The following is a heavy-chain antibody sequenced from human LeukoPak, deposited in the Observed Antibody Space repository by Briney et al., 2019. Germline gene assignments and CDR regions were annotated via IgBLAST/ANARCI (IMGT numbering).Heavy chain of an antibody. CDR2: ISGLSSYT. Sequence: PGGSPRLSCSASGFTFSDYDMNWVRQAPGKGLEWVSSISGLSSYTYYGESVKGRFSISRDNAKNSLYLQMNSLGAEDTATYYCGGAFPPLRTSSAGDLWGQGILVTVSS. CDR1: GFTFSDYD. CDR3: GGAFPPLRTSSAGDL. J-gene: IGHJ4*02. V-gene: IGHV3-21*01. D-gene: IGHD3-16*01.